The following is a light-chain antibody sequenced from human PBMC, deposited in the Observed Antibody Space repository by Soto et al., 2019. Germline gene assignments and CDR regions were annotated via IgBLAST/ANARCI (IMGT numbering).Light chain of an antibody. CDR2: DVS. CDR3: SSYTSTTSSTV. V-gene: IGLV2-14*01. J-gene: IGLJ1*01. CDR1: SSDVGGNKY. Sequence: QSALTQPASVSGSPGQSITISCTGTSSDVGGNKYVSWYQQHPGKAPKLIIYDVSNRASGVSDRFSGSKSGNTASLTISGLQAEDEADYYCSSYTSTTSSTVFGPGTKGPS.